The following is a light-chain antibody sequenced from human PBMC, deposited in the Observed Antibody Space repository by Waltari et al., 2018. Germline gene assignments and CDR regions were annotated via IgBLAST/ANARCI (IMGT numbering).Light chain of an antibody. V-gene: IGLV1-40*01. J-gene: IGLJ3*02. CDR2: GSS. CDR3: QSYDTSLSVV. CDR1: GSNIGAGYD. Sequence: QSVLTQPPSVSGAPGQRVTISCTGSGSNIGAGYDLHWYQQLPRAAPKLLISGSSSRPLGVPDRFFGSTSGTSASLAIIGLQAEDEADYYCQSYDTSLSVVFGGGTKLTVL.